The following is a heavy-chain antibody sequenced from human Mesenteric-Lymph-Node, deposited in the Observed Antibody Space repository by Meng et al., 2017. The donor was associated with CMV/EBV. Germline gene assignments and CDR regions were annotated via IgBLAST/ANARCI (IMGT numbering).Heavy chain of an antibody. Sequence: QVQLVQSGAEVQKPGSSLKVSCKASGGTFSSYTNSWVRQAPGQGLEWMGRIIPILGIANYAQKFQGRVTITADKSTSTAYMELSSLRSEDTAVYYCAGGIAAAGSRWFDPWGQGTLVTVSS. CDR1: GGTFSSYT. CDR2: IIPILGIA. D-gene: IGHD6-13*01. CDR3: AGGIAAAGSRWFDP. J-gene: IGHJ5*02. V-gene: IGHV1-69*02.